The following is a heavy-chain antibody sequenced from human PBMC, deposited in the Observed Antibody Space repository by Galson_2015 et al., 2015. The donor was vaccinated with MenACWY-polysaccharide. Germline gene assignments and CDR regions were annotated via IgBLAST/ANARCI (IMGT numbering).Heavy chain of an antibody. CDR2: TYYRSKWYN. V-gene: IGHV6-1*01. Sequence: CAISGDSVSSNSAAWSWIRQSPSRGLEWLGRTYYRSKWYNDYAVSAKGRITINPDTSKNQFSLQLNSVTPEDTAVYYCARVAGRDPFDYWGQGTLVTVSS. D-gene: IGHD6-19*01. J-gene: IGHJ4*02. CDR1: GDSVSSNSAA. CDR3: ARVAGRDPFDY.